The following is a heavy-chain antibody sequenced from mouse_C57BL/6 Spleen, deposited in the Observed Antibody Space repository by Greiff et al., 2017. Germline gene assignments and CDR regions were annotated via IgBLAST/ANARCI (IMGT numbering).Heavy chain of an antibody. D-gene: IGHD1-1*01. J-gene: IGHJ4*01. CDR3: ARKEGYGSLIDYAMDY. CDR2: IWSGGST. Sequence: VKLMESGPGLVQPSQSLSITCTVSGFSLTSYGVHWVRQSPGKGLEWLGVIWSGGSTDYNAAFISRLSISKDNSKSQVFFKMNSLQADDTAIYYCARKEGYGSLIDYAMDYWGQGTSVTVSS. CDR1: GFSLTSYG. V-gene: IGHV2-2*01.